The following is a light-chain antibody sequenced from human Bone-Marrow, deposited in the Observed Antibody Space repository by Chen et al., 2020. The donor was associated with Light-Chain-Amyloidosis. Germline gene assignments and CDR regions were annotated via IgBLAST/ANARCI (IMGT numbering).Light chain of an antibody. J-gene: IGKJ4*01. CDR1: HTMSSNY. CDR3: QQYGTSPLT. CDR2: GSS. V-gene: IGKV3-20*01. Sequence: EIVLTQSPGTLSLSPGEGANLSCRYSHTMSSNYLTWYQQKFGQAPRLLIYGSSSRATGIPDRCTRSGSGTDFTLTINRLEPADFAMYYCQQYGTSPLTFGGVTKVEIK.